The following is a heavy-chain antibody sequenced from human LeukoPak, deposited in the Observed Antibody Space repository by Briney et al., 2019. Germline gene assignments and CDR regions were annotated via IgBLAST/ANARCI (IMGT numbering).Heavy chain of an antibody. CDR3: ARPLVPAAPGWFDP. D-gene: IGHD2-2*01. V-gene: IGHV1-8*01. J-gene: IGHJ5*02. Sequence: ASVTVSCKASGYTFTSYDINWVRQAPGQGLEWMGWMNPNSGNTGYAQKFQGRVTMTRNTSISTAYMELSSLRSEDTAVYYCARPLVPAAPGWFDPWGQGTLVTVSS. CDR2: MNPNSGNT. CDR1: GYTFTSYD.